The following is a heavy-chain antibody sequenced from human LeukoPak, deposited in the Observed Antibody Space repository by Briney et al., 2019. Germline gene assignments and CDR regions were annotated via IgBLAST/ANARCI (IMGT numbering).Heavy chain of an antibody. CDR1: GGSISSGDYY. D-gene: IGHD2-15*01. Sequence: PSETLSLTCTVSGGSISSGDYYWSWIRQPPGKGLERIGYIYYSGSTYYNPSLKSRVTISVDTSKNQFSLKLSSVTAADTAVYYCARGYCSSGSCYGDAFDIWGQGTMVTVSS. V-gene: IGHV4-30-4*01. J-gene: IGHJ3*02. CDR2: IYYSGST. CDR3: ARGYCSSGSCYGDAFDI.